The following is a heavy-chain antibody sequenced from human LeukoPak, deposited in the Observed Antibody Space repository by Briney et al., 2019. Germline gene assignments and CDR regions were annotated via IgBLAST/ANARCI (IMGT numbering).Heavy chain of an antibody. Sequence: GGSLRLSCAASGFTFIDYYLTWVRQAPGKGLEWVSSISSSSSYIYYADSVKGRFTISRDNAKNSLYLQMNSLRAEDTAVYYCARVVKGIVVVPAAPRDWYFDLWGRGTLVTVSS. D-gene: IGHD2-2*01. CDR3: ARVVKGIVVVPAAPRDWYFDL. CDR2: ISSSSSYI. V-gene: IGHV3-11*06. CDR1: GFTFIDYY. J-gene: IGHJ2*01.